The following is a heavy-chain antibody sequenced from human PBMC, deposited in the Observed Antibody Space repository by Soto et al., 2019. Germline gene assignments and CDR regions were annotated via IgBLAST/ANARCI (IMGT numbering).Heavy chain of an antibody. D-gene: IGHD5-12*01. Sequence: QVRLVESGGDLVQPGRSLRLSCAASGFTFGSYGMHWVRQAPGKGLEWVAMISYDGRHQYYADSVKGRFTISRDNFKDTLYLHMNGLTPEDTAIYFCARELDIPPDYYFDYWGQGNLVTVSS. CDR1: GFTFGSYG. CDR2: ISYDGRHQ. V-gene: IGHV3-30*03. CDR3: ARELDIPPDYYFDY. J-gene: IGHJ4*02.